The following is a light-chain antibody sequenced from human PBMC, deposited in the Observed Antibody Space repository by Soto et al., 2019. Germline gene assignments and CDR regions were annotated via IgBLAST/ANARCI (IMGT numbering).Light chain of an antibody. CDR3: QQYNNWPRT. J-gene: IGKJ1*01. CDR2: QAS. CDR1: QYISTR. Sequence: EIVLTQSPATLSSFPGDRATLSCRASQYISTRLAWYQHRPGQAPRLLIYQASSRAAGIPARFSGSGSGTEFTLTISSLQSEDFAVYSCQQYNNWPRTFGQGTKVDIK. V-gene: IGKV3-15*01.